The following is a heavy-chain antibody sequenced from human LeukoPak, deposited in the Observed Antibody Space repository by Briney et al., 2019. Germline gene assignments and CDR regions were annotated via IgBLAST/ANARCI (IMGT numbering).Heavy chain of an antibody. CDR1: GFTFRSHA. Sequence: GGSLRLSCVGSGFTFRSHAMSWVRQAPEKGLEFVSGIYENGGTTYYADSVKGRFSIPRDNSKNTLYLQMGSLRGEDTAVYYCAKDFRIGYSAHFDYWGQGALVTVSS. V-gene: IGHV3-23*01. J-gene: IGHJ4*02. D-gene: IGHD2-21*01. CDR3: AKDFRIGYSAHFDY. CDR2: IYENGGTT.